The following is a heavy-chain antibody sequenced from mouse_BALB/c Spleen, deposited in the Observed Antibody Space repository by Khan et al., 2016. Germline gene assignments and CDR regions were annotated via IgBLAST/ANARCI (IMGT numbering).Heavy chain of an antibody. CDR3: ARLHYYGYMNY. J-gene: IGHJ2*01. CDR2: INPDSSTI. Sequence: VQSGGSLKLSCAASGFDFSRYWMSWVRQAPGKGLEWIGEINPDSSTINYTPSLKDKFIISRDNAKNTLYLQMSKVRSGDTALYFCARLHYYGYMNYWGQGTTLTVSS. D-gene: IGHD1-2*01. V-gene: IGHV4-1*02. CDR1: GFDFSRYW.